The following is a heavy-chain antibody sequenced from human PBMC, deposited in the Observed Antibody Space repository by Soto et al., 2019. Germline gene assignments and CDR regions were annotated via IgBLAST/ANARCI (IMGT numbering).Heavy chain of an antibody. CDR1: GFTFSHFG. D-gene: IGHD4-17*01. V-gene: IGHV3-33*01. CDR2: IWYDGSSE. J-gene: IGHJ4*02. Sequence: GGSLRLSCAASGFTFSHFGMHWVRQAPGKGLEWVAVIWYDGSSEFYSDSVKGRFSISRDNSKNTLYLEMNRLTAEDTALYYCARAYGHSGPLWTDFWGQGTPVTVSS. CDR3: ARAYGHSGPLWTDF.